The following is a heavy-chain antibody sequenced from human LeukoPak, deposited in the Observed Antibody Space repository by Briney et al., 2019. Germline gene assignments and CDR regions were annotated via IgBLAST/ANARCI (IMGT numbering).Heavy chain of an antibody. CDR3: ARGYCSGNTCYPGGY. CDR1: GGSFSGYY. CDR2: IYTDGNT. Sequence: ETLSLTCAVYGGSFSGYYWSWIRQAPGKGLEWVSVIYTDGNTYYADSVKGRFTTSRDTSKNTLYLQMHSLRVEDTAVYYCARGYCSGNTCYPGGYWGQGTLVTVSS. V-gene: IGHV3-66*02. D-gene: IGHD2-15*01. J-gene: IGHJ4*02.